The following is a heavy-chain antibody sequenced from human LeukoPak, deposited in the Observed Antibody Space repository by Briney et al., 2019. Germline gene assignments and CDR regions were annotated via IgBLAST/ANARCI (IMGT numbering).Heavy chain of an antibody. D-gene: IGHD6-19*01. V-gene: IGHV3-21*04. J-gene: IGHJ4*02. CDR1: GFTFSSYS. Sequence: GGSLRLSCAASGFTFSSYSMNWVRQAPGKGLEWVSSISSSSSYIYYADSVKGRFTISRDNAKNSLYLQMNSLRAEDTAVYYCAKMTGYNSGDTDYWGQGTLVTVSS. CDR2: ISSSSSYI. CDR3: AKMTGYNSGDTDY.